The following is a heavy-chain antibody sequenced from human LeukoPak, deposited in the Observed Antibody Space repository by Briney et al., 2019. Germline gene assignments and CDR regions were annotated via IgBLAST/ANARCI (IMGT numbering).Heavy chain of an antibody. D-gene: IGHD2-2*01. V-gene: IGHV3-30*04. CDR2: ISYDGSNK. CDR3: ARLASSSTSSYGMDV. CDR1: GFTFSSYA. Sequence: PGGSLRLSCAASGFTFSSYAMHWVRQAPGKGLEWVAVISYDGSNKYYADSVKGRFTISRDNSKSTLYLQMNSLRAEDTAVYYCARLASSSTSSYGMDVWGQGTTVTVSS. J-gene: IGHJ6*02.